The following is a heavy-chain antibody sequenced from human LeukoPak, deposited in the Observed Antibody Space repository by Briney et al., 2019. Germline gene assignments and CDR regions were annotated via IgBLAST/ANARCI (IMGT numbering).Heavy chain of an antibody. CDR1: GFTFSSDG. CDR2: ISGSDDRT. J-gene: IGHJ4*01. V-gene: IGHV3-23*01. CDR3: AREYDSSGYYYPIDY. D-gene: IGHD3-22*01. Sequence: GGSLRLSCEASGFTFSSDGMSWVRQAPGKGLEWVSSISGSDDRTNYADSVKGRFSISRDNSKNTLYLQMNSLRAEDTAVYYCAREYDSSGYYYPIDYWGQGTLVTVSS.